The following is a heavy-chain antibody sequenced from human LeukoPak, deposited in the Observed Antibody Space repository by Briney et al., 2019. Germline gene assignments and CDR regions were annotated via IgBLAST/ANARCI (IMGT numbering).Heavy chain of an antibody. V-gene: IGHV1-18*01. Sequence: ASVTVSCKASGYTFTSYCISWVRQAPGQGREWMGWISAYNGKTNYAQKLQGRVTMTTVTTTSTAYMELRGLRSDDTAVCCCARYHIAAVDFNWFDRWGEGTLVTVYS. D-gene: IGHD6-13*01. CDR3: ARYHIAAVDFNWFDR. J-gene: IGHJ5*02. CDR1: GYTFTSYC. CDR2: ISAYNGKT.